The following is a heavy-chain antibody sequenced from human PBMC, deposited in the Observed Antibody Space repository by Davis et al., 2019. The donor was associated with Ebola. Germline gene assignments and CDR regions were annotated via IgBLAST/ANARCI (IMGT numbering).Heavy chain of an antibody. CDR1: GFTSSNAW. Sequence: GESLNISCAASGFTSSNAWMSWVRQAPGKGLEWVGRINRKSDGGTTDCAAPVKGRFTISRDDSKNTLYLQMSSRKSEDTAVYYCTTDQRIPRFDNWGQGTLVTVSS. CDR2: INRKSDGGTT. D-gene: IGHD2-21*01. V-gene: IGHV3-15*01. CDR3: TTDQRIPRFDN. J-gene: IGHJ4*02.